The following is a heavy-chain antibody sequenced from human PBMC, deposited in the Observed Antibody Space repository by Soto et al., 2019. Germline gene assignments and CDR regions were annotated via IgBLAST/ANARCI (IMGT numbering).Heavy chain of an antibody. Sequence: ELQLVESGGGLVKPGGSLRLSCAASGFTFSSYSMNWVRQAPGKGLEWVSSISSSSSYIYYTDSVKGRFTISRDNAKNSLYLQMNSLRAEDTAVYYCARGRIAAPNWFDPWGQGTLVTVSS. CDR1: GFTFSSYS. CDR3: ARGRIAAPNWFDP. V-gene: IGHV3-21*01. D-gene: IGHD6-13*01. J-gene: IGHJ5*02. CDR2: ISSSSSYI.